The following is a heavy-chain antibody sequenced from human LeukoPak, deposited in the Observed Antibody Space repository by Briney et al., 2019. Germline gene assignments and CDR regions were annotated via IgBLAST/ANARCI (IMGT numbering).Heavy chain of an antibody. Sequence: PSETLSLTCTVSDGSISSYYWSWIRQPPGKGLEWIGYIYYSGSTNYNPSLKSRVTISVDTSKNQFSLKLRSVTAADTAVYYCARHVGYGNNWFDPWGQGTLVTVSS. D-gene: IGHD5-18*01. CDR1: DGSISSYY. V-gene: IGHV4-59*08. J-gene: IGHJ5*02. CDR3: ARHVGYGNNWFDP. CDR2: IYYSGST.